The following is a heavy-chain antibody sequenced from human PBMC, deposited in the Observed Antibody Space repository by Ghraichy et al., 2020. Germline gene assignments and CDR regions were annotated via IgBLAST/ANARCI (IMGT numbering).Heavy chain of an antibody. CDR1: GGSISSYY. V-gene: IGHV4-59*01. Sequence: SQTLSLTCTVSGGSISSYYWSWIRQPPGKGLEWIGYVYYSGSTNYNPSLKSRVTISVDTSKNQFSLKLTSVTAVETAVYYCARGASMGVVYAIFDYWGQGTLVTVSS. J-gene: IGHJ4*02. D-gene: IGHD2-8*02. CDR2: VYYSGST. CDR3: ARGASMGVVYAIFDY.